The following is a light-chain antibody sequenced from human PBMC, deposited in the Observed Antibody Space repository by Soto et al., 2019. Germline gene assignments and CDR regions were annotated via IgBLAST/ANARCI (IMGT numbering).Light chain of an antibody. Sequence: EMVLTQSPGTLSLSPGERASLSCRASQSVSRNYVAWYQFRPGQPPRLLIYDSSTRATGIPDRFSGSGSGADFTLTISRLEPGDFAVYFCQQYGRIPLTFGGGSRVEIK. CDR2: DSS. V-gene: IGKV3-20*01. CDR1: QSVSRNY. CDR3: QQYGRIPLT. J-gene: IGKJ4*01.